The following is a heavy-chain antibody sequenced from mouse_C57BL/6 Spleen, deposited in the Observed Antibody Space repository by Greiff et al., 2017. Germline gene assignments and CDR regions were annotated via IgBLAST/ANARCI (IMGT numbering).Heavy chain of an antibody. CDR2: INPSSGYT. V-gene: IGHV1-4*01. J-gene: IGHJ2*01. CDR3: AITGTNGYFDY. CDR1: GYTFTSYT. D-gene: IGHD4-1*01. Sequence: LQESGAELARPGASVKMSCKASGYTFTSYTMHWVKQRPGQGLEWIGYINPSSGYTKYNQKFKDKATLTADKSSSTAYMQLSSLTSEDSAVYYCAITGTNGYFDYWGQGTTLTVSS.